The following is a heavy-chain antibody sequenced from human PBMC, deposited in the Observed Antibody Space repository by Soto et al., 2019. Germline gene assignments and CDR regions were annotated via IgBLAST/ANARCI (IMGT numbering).Heavy chain of an antibody. D-gene: IGHD2-8*02. CDR2: ISGSGSST. Sequence: GGSLRLSCAASGFTFSSYAMSWVREAPGKGLEWVSAISGSGSSTYYVDSVRGRFTISRDNARDSLFLQMNGLRVEDTAVYYCATYSDCTGGGCSANPDHWGQGTLVTVSS. V-gene: IGHV3-23*01. CDR3: ATYSDCTGGGCSANPDH. CDR1: GFTFSSYA. J-gene: IGHJ4*02.